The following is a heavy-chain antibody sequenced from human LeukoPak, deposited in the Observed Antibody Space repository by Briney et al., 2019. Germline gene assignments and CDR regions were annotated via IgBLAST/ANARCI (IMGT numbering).Heavy chain of an antibody. J-gene: IGHJ4*02. D-gene: IGHD5-18*01. Sequence: GGSLRLSCAASGFTFSDYYMSWIRQAPGKGLEWVSDISGSGGSTYYADSVKGRFTISRDNSKNTMYLQMNSLRAEDTAVYYCAKRIQSAMAMGYWGQGTLVTVSS. CDR1: GFTFSDYY. CDR2: ISGSGGST. V-gene: IGHV3-23*01. CDR3: AKRIQSAMAMGY.